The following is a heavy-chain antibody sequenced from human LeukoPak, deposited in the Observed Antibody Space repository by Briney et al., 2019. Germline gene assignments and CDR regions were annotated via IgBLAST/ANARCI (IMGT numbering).Heavy chain of an antibody. D-gene: IGHD2/OR15-2a*01. CDR2: ISISGGSS. J-gene: IGHJ4*02. CDR3: ARAREGFYGPFDY. CDR1: GFTFSSYA. V-gene: IGHV3-23*01. Sequence: GGSLRLSCAASGFTFSSYAMSWVRQAPGKGLEWVSGISISGGSSFYADSVKGRFTISRDNSKNTLYLQMNSLRAEDTAVYYCARAREGFYGPFDYWGQGTLLTVSS.